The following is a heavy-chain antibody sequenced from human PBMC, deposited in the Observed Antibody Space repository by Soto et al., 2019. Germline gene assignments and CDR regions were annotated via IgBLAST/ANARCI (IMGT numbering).Heavy chain of an antibody. CDR3: VRGGGGGLFHX. J-gene: IGHJ4*02. CDR2: ISSGGST. CDR1: GFTFSDYA. Sequence: GGSLRLSCTASGFTFSDYAMSWVRQPPGKGLEWVAVISSGGSTYYADSVKGRFAVSRDNAKRSLYLQMMSLTAEDTAIYYCVRGGGGGLFHXWGQGTMVTVSX. V-gene: IGHV3-23*01. D-gene: IGHD2-15*01.